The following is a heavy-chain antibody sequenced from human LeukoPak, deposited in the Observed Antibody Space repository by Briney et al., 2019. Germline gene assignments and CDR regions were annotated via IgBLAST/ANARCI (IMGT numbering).Heavy chain of an antibody. D-gene: IGHD6-13*01. Sequence: SQTLSLTCTVSGASIRSGDYYWSWIRQPPGKGLEWIGYIYYSGSTNYNPSLKSRVTISVDTSKNQFSLKLSSVTAADTAVYYCARFPAAGTYYFDYWGQGTLVTVSS. CDR1: GASIRSGDYY. J-gene: IGHJ4*02. CDR3: ARFPAAGTYYFDY. CDR2: IYYSGST. V-gene: IGHV4-61*08.